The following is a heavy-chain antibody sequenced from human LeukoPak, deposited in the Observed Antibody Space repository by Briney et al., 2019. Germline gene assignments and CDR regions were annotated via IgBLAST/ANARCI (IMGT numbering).Heavy chain of an antibody. V-gene: IGHV1-46*01. D-gene: IGHD6-13*01. CDR3: ARPINSSSWYGGYYYGMDV. Sequence: ASVKVSCKASGYTFTSYYMQWVRQTPGQALEWIGLINPSGGSTSYAQKFQGRVTMTRDTSTSTVYMELSSLRSEDTAVYYCARPINSSSWYGGYYYGMDVWGQGTTVTVSS. CDR1: GYTFTSYY. CDR2: INPSGGST. J-gene: IGHJ6*02.